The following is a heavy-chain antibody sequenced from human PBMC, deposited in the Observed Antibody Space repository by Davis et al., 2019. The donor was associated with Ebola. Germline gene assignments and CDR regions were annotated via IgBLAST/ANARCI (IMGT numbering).Heavy chain of an antibody. CDR2: INPSGGTT. CDR1: GYTLVSYY. V-gene: IGHV1-46*01. Sequence: ASVKVSCKASGYTLVSYYAHWVRQAPGQGLAWMGIINPSGGTTTYAQKFQGRVTMTRDTSTNTVYMELSSLTSDDTAVYYCARRGSSSNHCDYWGQGTLVTVSS. CDR3: ARRGSSSNHCDY. D-gene: IGHD6-6*01. J-gene: IGHJ4*02.